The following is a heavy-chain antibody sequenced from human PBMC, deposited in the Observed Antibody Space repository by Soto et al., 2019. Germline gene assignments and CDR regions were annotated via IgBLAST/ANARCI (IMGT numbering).Heavy chain of an antibody. CDR1: GGSISSYY. D-gene: IGHD3-10*01. Sequence: QVQLQESGPGLVKPSETLSLSCTVSGGSISSYYWSWFRQSPGKRMEWIGYVHHSWGSSYNPSLHSRVAISLDTPKSQFSLKVPPVTATDTAVYYCARQGFGPLHGLVDVWGQGTTVTVSS. CDR2: VHHSWGS. V-gene: IGHV4-59*08. J-gene: IGHJ6*02. CDR3: ARQGFGPLHGLVDV.